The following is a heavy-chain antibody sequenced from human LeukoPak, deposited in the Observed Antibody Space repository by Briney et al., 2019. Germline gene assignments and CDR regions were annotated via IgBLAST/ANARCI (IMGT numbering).Heavy chain of an antibody. J-gene: IGHJ4*02. D-gene: IGHD6-19*01. Sequence: GGSLRLSCAASGFTFSSYSMNWVRQAPGKGLEWVSGINGGGGSTYYADSVKGRFTISRDNSKNTLYLQMSSLRAEDTAVYYCAKVSGYTSGWYVDFDCWGQGSLVTVSS. CDR2: INGGGGST. CDR3: AKVSGYTSGWYVDFDC. V-gene: IGHV3-23*01. CDR1: GFTFSSYS.